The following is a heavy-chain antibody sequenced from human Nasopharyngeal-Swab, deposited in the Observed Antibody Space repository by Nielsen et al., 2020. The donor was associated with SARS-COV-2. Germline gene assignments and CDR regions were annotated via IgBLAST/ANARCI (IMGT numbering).Heavy chain of an antibody. CDR3: ARRWGYCSSTSCYHYYYYYMDV. CDR2: MNPNSGNT. Sequence: ASVKVSCKASGYTFTSYDINWVRQATGQGLEWMGWMNPNSGNTGDAQKFQGRVTLTRNPSLRTASLELSSLLSEDPAVYYCARRWGYCSSTSCYHYYYYYMDVWGKGTTVTVSS. CDR1: GYTFTSYD. J-gene: IGHJ6*03. D-gene: IGHD2-2*01. V-gene: IGHV1-8*01.